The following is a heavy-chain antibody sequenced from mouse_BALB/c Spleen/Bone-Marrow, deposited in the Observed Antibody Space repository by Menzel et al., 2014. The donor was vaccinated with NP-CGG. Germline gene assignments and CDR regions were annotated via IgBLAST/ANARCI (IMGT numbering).Heavy chain of an antibody. D-gene: IGHD2-10*02. V-gene: IGHV1S81*02. Sequence: GAELVKPGASVKLSCKASGYTFTSYYMYWVKQRPGQGLEWMGEINPSNGGTNFNEKFKSKATLTVDKSSNTAYMQLSSLTSEDSAVYYCTRSGYGNRWFAYWGQGTLVTVSA. CDR3: TRSGYGNRWFAY. CDR1: GYTFTSYY. J-gene: IGHJ3*01. CDR2: INPSNGGT.